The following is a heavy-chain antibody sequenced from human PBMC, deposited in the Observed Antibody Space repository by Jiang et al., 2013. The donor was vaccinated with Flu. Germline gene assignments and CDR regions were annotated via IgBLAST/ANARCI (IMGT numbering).Heavy chain of an antibody. CDR2: IIPIFGTA. V-gene: IGHV1-69*06. D-gene: IGHD3-16*01. CDR3: ARDSGAGDDYVWGSLTDY. Sequence: GAEVKKPGSSVKVSCKASGGTFSSYAISWVRQAPGQGLEWMGGIIPIFGTANYAQKFQGRVTITADKSTSTAYMELSSLRSEDTAVYYCARDSGAGDDYVWGSLTDYWGQGTLVTVSS. CDR1: GGTFSSYA. J-gene: IGHJ4*02.